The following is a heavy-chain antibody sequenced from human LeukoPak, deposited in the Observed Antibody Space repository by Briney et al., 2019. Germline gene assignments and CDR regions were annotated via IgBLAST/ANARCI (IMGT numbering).Heavy chain of an antibody. D-gene: IGHD3-22*01. Sequence: ASVKLSCTASGYTFTGYYMPWVRQAPGPGLEWMGWINPNSGGTNYAQKFQGMVTITRDTSISTAYMELSRLRSDVTAVYYSARGWARYYYDSSGYYYHPDFDYWGQGTLVTVSS. V-gene: IGHV1-2*02. J-gene: IGHJ4*02. CDR1: GYTFTGYY. CDR3: ARGWARYYYDSSGYYYHPDFDY. CDR2: INPNSGGT.